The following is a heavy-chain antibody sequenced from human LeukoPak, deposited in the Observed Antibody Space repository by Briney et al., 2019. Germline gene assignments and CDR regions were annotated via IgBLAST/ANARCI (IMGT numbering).Heavy chain of an antibody. CDR1: GVSVGTGGYS. V-gene: IGHV4-30-2*01. Sequence: PSETLSLTCAVSGVSVGTGGYSWNWVRQPPGKGLEWIGYIYHSGSSFYNPSLKSRLTIPMDRSKNQFSLKLSSVTAADTAVYYCVSAYCGGDCYHSLLTDWGRGALVTVSS. CDR2: IYHSGSS. CDR3: VSAYCGGDCYHSLLTD. J-gene: IGHJ4*02. D-gene: IGHD2-21*02.